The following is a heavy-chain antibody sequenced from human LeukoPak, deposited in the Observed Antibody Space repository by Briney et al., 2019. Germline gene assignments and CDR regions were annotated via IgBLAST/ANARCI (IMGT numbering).Heavy chain of an antibody. CDR3: ARPYSSRALWGFDY. Sequence: GESLKISCKGSGYSFATYWIDWVRQMPGKGLEWMGVIYPGDSDTRYSPSFQGQVTISADKSISTAYLQWSSLKASDTAMYYCARPYSSRALWGFDYWGQGTLVTVSS. CDR2: IYPGDSDT. CDR1: GYSFATYW. J-gene: IGHJ4*02. V-gene: IGHV5-51*01. D-gene: IGHD6-13*01.